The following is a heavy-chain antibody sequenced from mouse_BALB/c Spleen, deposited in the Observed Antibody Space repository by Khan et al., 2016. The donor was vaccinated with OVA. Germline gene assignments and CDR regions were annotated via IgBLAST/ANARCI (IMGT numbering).Heavy chain of an antibody. CDR2: ISSSGST. Sequence: EVQLQESGPGLVKPSQSLSLTCTVTGYSITSDYAWNWIRQFPGNKLEWMGYISSSGSTNYNPALKSRISIPRDTSKNKFFLQLNSVTTKDTATDYCARDGSRYNYAMDYWGQGTSVTVSS. J-gene: IGHJ4*01. D-gene: IGHD2-3*01. CDR3: ARDGSRYNYAMDY. V-gene: IGHV3-2*02. CDR1: GYSITSDYA.